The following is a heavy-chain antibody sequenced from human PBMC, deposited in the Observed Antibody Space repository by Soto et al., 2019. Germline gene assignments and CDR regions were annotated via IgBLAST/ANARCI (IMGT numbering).Heavy chain of an antibody. V-gene: IGHV3-9*01. J-gene: IGHJ4*02. CDR2: ISWNSGTR. CDR3: AKELGGYSYGYELDH. Sequence: DVQLVDSGGGLVQPGRSLRLSCAASGFTFDIYAMHWVRQAPGKGLEWVARISWNSGTRGYADSVKGRFTISRDNAKNSLYLQMDSLRTEDTAFYYCAKELGGYSYGYELDHWGQGTLVAVSS. CDR1: GFTFDIYA. D-gene: IGHD5-18*01.